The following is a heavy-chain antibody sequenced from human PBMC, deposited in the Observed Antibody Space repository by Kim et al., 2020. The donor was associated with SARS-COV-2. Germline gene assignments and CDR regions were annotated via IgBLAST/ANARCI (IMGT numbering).Heavy chain of an antibody. J-gene: IGHJ6*02. CDR1: GFTFSDYY. D-gene: IGHD3-16*02. Sequence: GGSLRLSCAASGFTFSDYYMSWIRQAPGKGLEWVSYISSSSYTNYADSVKGRFTISRDNAKNSLYLQMNSLRAEDTAVYYCARVGYDYVWGSYRDYYYYYGMDVWGQGTTDTVSS. CDR3: ARVGYDYVWGSYRDYYYYYGMDV. CDR2: ISSSSYT. V-gene: IGHV3-11*05.